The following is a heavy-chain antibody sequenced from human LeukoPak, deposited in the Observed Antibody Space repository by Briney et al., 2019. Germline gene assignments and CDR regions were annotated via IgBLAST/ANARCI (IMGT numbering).Heavy chain of an antibody. Sequence: ASVKVSCKASGYTFTSYGISWVRQAPGQGLEWMGWISAYNGNTNYAQKLQGRVTMTTDTSTSTAYMELRSLRSDDTAVYYCARDVAGPHYYDSSGYYKYWGQGTLFTVSS. D-gene: IGHD3-22*01. CDR2: ISAYNGNT. CDR3: ARDVAGPHYYDSSGYYKY. CDR1: GYTFTSYG. V-gene: IGHV1-18*01. J-gene: IGHJ4*02.